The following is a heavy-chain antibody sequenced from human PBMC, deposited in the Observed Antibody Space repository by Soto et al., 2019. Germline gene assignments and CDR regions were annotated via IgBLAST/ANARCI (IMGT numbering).Heavy chain of an antibody. Sequence: SETLSLTCTVSGGSISSYYWSWIRQPAGKGLEWIGRIYTSGSTNYNPSLKSRVTMSVDTSKNQFSLKLSSVTAADTAVYYCAREAHYGDYLADFDIWGQGTMVTVSS. V-gene: IGHV4-4*07. D-gene: IGHD4-17*01. J-gene: IGHJ3*02. CDR1: GGSISSYY. CDR2: IYTSGST. CDR3: AREAHYGDYLADFDI.